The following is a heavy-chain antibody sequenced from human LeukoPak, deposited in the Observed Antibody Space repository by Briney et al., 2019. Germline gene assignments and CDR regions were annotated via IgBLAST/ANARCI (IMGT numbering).Heavy chain of an antibody. J-gene: IGHJ4*02. Sequence: PGGSLRLSCAASGFTVSSSYMSWVRQAPGKGLEWVSLIYSGGSTYYAASVKGRFTISRDNSKNTLYLQMNSLRPEVTAVYYCAKGYNYAYEYWGRGTLVTVSS. D-gene: IGHD5-18*01. CDR3: AKGYNYAYEY. V-gene: IGHV3-53*01. CDR1: GFTVSSSY. CDR2: IYSGGST.